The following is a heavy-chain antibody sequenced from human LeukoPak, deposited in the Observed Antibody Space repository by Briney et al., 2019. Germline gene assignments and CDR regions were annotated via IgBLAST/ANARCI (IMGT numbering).Heavy chain of an antibody. D-gene: IGHD3/OR15-3a*01. CDR3: ARQTGSGLFILP. CDR1: GGSISSSAYH. Sequence: SETLSLTCTVSGGSISSSAYHWGWIRQPPGKGLEWIGSFYYSGRTYYNLSLKSRVTISVDTSKNQFSLKLTSVTAADTAVYYCARQTGSGLFILPGGQGTLVTVSS. J-gene: IGHJ4*02. V-gene: IGHV4-39*01. CDR2: FYYSGRT.